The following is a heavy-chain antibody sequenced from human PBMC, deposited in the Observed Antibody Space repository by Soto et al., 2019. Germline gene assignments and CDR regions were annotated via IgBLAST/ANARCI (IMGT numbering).Heavy chain of an antibody. CDR3: IQSRCGGDCLQSYASHYYYGMDV. J-gene: IGHJ6*01. CDR1: GFSLSTSGVG. V-gene: IGHV2-5*02. Sequence: QITLKESGPTLVKPTQTLTLTCTFSGFSLSTSGVGVGWIRQPPGKALEWLALIYWDDDKRYSPSLRSRLTINKDTSKNQVVLTITNMDPVDTATYYCIQSRCGGDCLQSYASHYYYGMDVW. CDR2: IYWDDDK. D-gene: IGHD2-21*02.